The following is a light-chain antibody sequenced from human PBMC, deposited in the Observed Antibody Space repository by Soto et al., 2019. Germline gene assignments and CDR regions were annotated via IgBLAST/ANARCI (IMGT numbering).Light chain of an antibody. CDR3: QKHNSAPLF. Sequence: EIVLTQSPGTLSLSPGERATLSCRASQSVSNNYLAWYQQKPGQAPRLLIYGASNRATGIPDRFSGSGSGTDFTLTISRLEPEDVATYYCQKHNSAPLFFGPGTKVDIK. J-gene: IGKJ3*01. CDR2: GAS. CDR1: QSVSNNY. V-gene: IGKV3-20*01.